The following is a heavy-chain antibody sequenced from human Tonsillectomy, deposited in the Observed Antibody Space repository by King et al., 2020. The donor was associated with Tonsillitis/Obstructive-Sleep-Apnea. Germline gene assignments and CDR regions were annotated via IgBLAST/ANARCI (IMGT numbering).Heavy chain of an antibody. CDR3: TTHXIVXVPAAARGGXXVXXX. J-gene: IGHJ4*02. CDR2: IRSKANSYAT. CDR1: GFTFSGSA. D-gene: IGHD2-2*01. Sequence: VQLVESGGGLVQPGGSLKLSCAASGFTFSGSAMHWVRQASGKGLEWVGRIRSKANSYATAYAASVKGRFTISRDDSKNTAYLQMNSLKTEDTAVYYFTTHXIVXVPAAARGGXXVXXXXXXXTLVTVSS. V-gene: IGHV3-73*02.